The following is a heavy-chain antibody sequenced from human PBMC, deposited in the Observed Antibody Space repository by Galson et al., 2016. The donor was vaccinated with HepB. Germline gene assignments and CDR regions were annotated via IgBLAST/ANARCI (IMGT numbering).Heavy chain of an antibody. CDR2: LSGSGDVT. CDR3: AKSGVWGTHRSPDY. J-gene: IGHJ4*02. D-gene: IGHD3-16*02. CDR1: GFPFSPYA. Sequence: SLRLSCAASGFPFSPYATSWVRQPPGKGLEWVSSLSGSGDVTHHADSVKGRFTISRDNSKNTLYLQMNSLRAEDTALYYCAKSGVWGTHRSPDYWGQGTLVTVSS. V-gene: IGHV3-23*01.